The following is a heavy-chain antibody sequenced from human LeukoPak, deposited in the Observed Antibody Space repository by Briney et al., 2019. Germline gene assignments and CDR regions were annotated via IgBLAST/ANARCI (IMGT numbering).Heavy chain of an antibody. CDR1: EFTFSNYW. Sequence: GGSLRLSCAASEFTFSNYWMSWVRQAPGKGLERVAHTNQDGSKNYYVDSVRGRFTISRDNAKNSLYLQMNSLRAEDTAVYYCATTVAGYPDDYLDYWGQGTLVTVSS. V-gene: IGHV3-7*01. D-gene: IGHD6-19*01. CDR2: TNQDGSKN. CDR3: ATTVAGYPDDYLDY. J-gene: IGHJ4*02.